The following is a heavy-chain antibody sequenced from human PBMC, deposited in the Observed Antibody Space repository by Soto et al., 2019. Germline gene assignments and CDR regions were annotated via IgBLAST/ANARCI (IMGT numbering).Heavy chain of an antibody. CDR2: ISYDGSNK. CDR1: GFTFSSYG. J-gene: IGHJ4*02. CDR3: AKDLPSGDSSGRYNDY. D-gene: IGHD3-22*01. V-gene: IGHV3-30*18. Sequence: PGGSLRLSCAASGFTFSSYGMHWVRQAPGKGLEWVAVISYDGSNKYYADSVKGRFTISRDNSKNTLYLQMNSLRAEDTAVYYCAKDLPSGDSSGRYNDYWGQGTLVTVSS.